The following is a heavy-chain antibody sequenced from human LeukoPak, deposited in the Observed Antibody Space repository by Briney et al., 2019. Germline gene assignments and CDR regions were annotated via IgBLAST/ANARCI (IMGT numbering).Heavy chain of an antibody. V-gene: IGHV3-33*08. D-gene: IGHD3-16*02. Sequence: GGSLRLSCAASGFTFSSYAMHWVRQAPGKGLEWVAVIWYDGSNKYYADSVKGRFTISRDNSKNTLYLQMNSLRAEDTAVYYCARDRDYVWGSYPVPGYWGQGTLVTVSS. J-gene: IGHJ4*02. CDR1: GFTFSSYA. CDR2: IWYDGSNK. CDR3: ARDRDYVWGSYPVPGY.